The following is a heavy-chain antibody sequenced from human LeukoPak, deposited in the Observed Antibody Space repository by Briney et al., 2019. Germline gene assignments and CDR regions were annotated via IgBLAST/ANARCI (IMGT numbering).Heavy chain of an antibody. CDR3: VPKGNEGY. Sequence: GGSLRLSCSASGFRFSAYAMHWVRQAPGKGLEYVSAISPNGDNTYYADSVRGRFSISRDNTKNTLYLQMNSLRPEDTAVYYCVPKGNEGYWGQGTLVPVSS. CDR1: GFRFSAYA. D-gene: IGHD1-1*01. V-gene: IGHV3-64D*06. J-gene: IGHJ4*02. CDR2: ISPNGDNT.